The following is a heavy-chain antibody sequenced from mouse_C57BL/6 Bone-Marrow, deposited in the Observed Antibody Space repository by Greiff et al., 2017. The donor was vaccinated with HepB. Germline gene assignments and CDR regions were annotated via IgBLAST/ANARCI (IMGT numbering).Heavy chain of an antibody. CDR2: INPSSGYT. D-gene: IGHD2-12*01. CDR1: GYTFTSYT. Sequence: QVQLQQSGAELARPGASVKMSCKASGYTFTSYTMHWVKQRPGQGLEWIGYINPSSGYTKYNQKFKDKATLTADKSSSTAYMQLSSLTSEDSAVYYCARWDLRWGYFDYWGQGTTLTVSS. CDR3: ARWDLRWGYFDY. V-gene: IGHV1-4*01. J-gene: IGHJ2*01.